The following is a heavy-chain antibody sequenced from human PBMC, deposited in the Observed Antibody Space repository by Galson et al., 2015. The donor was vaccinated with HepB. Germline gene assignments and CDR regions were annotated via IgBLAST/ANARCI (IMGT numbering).Heavy chain of an antibody. J-gene: IGHJ4*02. CDR1: GFTVSSRY. D-gene: IGHD6-13*01. V-gene: IGHV3-66*01. CDR2: IYSGGTT. Sequence: SLRLSCAASGFTVSSRYLSWVRQAPGKGLEWVSVIYSGGTTDYADSVKGRFTISRDNSKNTLYLQMNSLRAEDTAVYYCATEGDSSTWYRYWGQGTLATVSS. CDR3: ATEGDSSTWYRY.